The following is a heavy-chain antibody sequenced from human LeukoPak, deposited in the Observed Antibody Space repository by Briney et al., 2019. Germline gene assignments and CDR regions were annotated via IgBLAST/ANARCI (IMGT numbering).Heavy chain of an antibody. V-gene: IGHV3-23*01. CDR2: ISYGGDNT. CDR1: GFTFSTYA. CDR3: AKRFDSSGWYAAFDI. J-gene: IGHJ3*02. D-gene: IGHD6-19*01. Sequence: GGSLRLSCAASGFTFSTYAMTWVRQAPGKGLEWVSVISYGGDNTYYADSVKGRFTISRDNSKNTLYLQMNSLRAEDTAVYYCAKRFDSSGWYAAFDIWGQGTMVTVPS.